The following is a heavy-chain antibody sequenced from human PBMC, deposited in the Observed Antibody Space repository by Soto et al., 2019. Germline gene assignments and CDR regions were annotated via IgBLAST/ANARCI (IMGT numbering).Heavy chain of an antibody. CDR1: GYTFTSYG. V-gene: IGHV1-18*01. D-gene: IGHD6-6*01. J-gene: IGHJ5*01. CDR2: ISAYFGST. CDR3: ARRLEDSSSSHWFDS. Sequence: ASVKVSCKASGYTFTSYGISWVRQAPGQGLERMGWISAYFGSTNYAQKLQGRVTMSTDTSSSTAYMELSSLSSEDTAVYYCARRLEDSSSSHWFDSWGQGTLVTVSS.